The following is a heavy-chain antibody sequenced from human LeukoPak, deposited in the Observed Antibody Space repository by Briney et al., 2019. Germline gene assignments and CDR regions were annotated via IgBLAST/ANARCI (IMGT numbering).Heavy chain of an antibody. Sequence: KPGGSLRLSCAASGFTFSSYEMNWVRQAPGKGLEWVSSISSSSSYIYYADSVKGRFTISRDNAKNSLYLQMNSLRAEDTAVYYCAREEQLVDYYFDYWGQGTLVTVSS. D-gene: IGHD6-6*01. V-gene: IGHV3-21*01. J-gene: IGHJ4*02. CDR2: ISSSSSYI. CDR3: AREEQLVDYYFDY. CDR1: GFTFSSYE.